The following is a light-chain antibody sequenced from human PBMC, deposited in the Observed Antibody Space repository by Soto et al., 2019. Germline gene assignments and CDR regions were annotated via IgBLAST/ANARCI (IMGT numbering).Light chain of an antibody. Sequence: EIVMTQSPVTLSVSPGERDTLSCRASQSVSSNLAWYQQIPGQAPRLLIYGASTRATGIPARFSGSGSGTEFTLTISSLQFEDFAVYYCQQYNNWPPKYTFGQGTKLEI. CDR2: GAS. CDR3: QQYNNWPPKYT. J-gene: IGKJ2*01. CDR1: QSVSSN. V-gene: IGKV3-15*01.